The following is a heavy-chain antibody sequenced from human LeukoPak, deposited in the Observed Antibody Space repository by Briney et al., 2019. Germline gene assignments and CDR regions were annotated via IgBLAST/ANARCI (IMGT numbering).Heavy chain of an antibody. CDR3: ARLRDSSSWYGYFDY. CDR2: IYYSGST. J-gene: IGHJ4*02. V-gene: IGHV4-59*01. Sequence: SETLSLTCTVSGGSISSYYWNWIRQPPGKGLEWIGYIYYSGSTNYNPSLKSRVTISVDTSKNQFSLKLSSVTAADTAVYYCARLRDSSSWYGYFDYWGQGTLVTVSS. D-gene: IGHD6-13*01. CDR1: GGSISSYY.